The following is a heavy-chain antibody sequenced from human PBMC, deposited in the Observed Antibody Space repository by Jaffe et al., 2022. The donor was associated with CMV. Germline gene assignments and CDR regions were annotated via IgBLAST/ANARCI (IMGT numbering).Heavy chain of an antibody. CDR3: ARENKLMVYAINWFDP. CDR2: ISSSSSYI. J-gene: IGHJ5*02. V-gene: IGHV3-21*01. CDR1: GFTFSSYS. Sequence: EVQLVESGGGLVKPGGSLRLSCAASGFTFSSYSMNWVRQAPGKGLEWVSSISSSSSYIYYADSVKGRFTISRDNAKNSLYLQMNSLRAEDTAVYYCARENKLMVYAINWFDPWGQGTLVTVSS. D-gene: IGHD2-8*01.